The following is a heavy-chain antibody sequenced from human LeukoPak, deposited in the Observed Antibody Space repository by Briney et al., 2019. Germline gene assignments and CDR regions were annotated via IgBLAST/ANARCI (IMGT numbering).Heavy chain of an antibody. CDR3: AKDPRPAAAGRSGSDY. J-gene: IGHJ4*02. CDR2: ISSSSSTI. Sequence: GGSLRLSCAASGFTFSSYSMNWVRQAPGKGLEWVSYISSSSSTIYYADSVKGRFTISRDNAKNSLYLQMNSLRAEDTAVYYCAKDPRPAAAGRSGSDYWGQGTLVTVSS. D-gene: IGHD6-13*01. CDR1: GFTFSSYS. V-gene: IGHV3-48*04.